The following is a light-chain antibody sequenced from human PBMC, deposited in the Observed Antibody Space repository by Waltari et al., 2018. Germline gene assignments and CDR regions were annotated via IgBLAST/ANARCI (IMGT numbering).Light chain of an antibody. CDR2: DNN. V-gene: IGLV1-51*01. CDR1: SSHIGNNS. Sequence: QSVLPQPPSVSAAPGERVTITCSGTSSHIGNNSASSHQQLPGTAPKLLIYDNNKRPSGIPDRFSGSKSGTSATLGITGLQTGDEADYYCGTWDSSLSAVVFGGGTKLTVL. J-gene: IGLJ2*01. CDR3: GTWDSSLSAVV.